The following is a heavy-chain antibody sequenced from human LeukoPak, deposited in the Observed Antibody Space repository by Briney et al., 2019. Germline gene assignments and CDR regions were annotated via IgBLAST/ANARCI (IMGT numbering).Heavy chain of an antibody. CDR3: ARDSGSYSLVFDY. CDR2: ISSSSSTI. D-gene: IGHD1-26*01. J-gene: IGHJ4*02. V-gene: IGHV3-48*01. CDR1: GFTFSSYS. Sequence: GGSLRLSCAASGFTFSSYSMNWVRQARGKGLEWVSYISSSSSTIYYADSVKGRFTISRDNAKNSLYLQMNSLRAEDTAVYYCARDSGSYSLVFDYWGQGTLVTVSS.